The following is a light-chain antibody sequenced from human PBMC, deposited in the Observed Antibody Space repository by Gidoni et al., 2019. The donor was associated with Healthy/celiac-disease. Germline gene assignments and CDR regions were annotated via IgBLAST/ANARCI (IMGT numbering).Light chain of an antibody. CDR3: QQYGSSPQT. CDR2: CAS. V-gene: IGKV3-20*01. J-gene: IGKJ1*01. CDR1: QSVSSSY. Sequence: EIVLTQSPGTLSLSPGERATLSCRASQSVSSSYLAWYQQKPGQAPRLLIYCASSRATGIPDRFSGSGSGTDFTLTISRLEPEDFAVYYCQQYGSSPQTFXQXTKVEIK.